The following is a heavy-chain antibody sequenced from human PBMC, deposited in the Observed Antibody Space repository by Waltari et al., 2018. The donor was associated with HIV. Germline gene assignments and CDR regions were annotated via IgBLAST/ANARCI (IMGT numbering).Heavy chain of an antibody. J-gene: IGHJ6*02. Sequence: QVQLVESGGGVVQPGGSLRLTCAASEFTFSSYGMTWVRQAPGKGLEWVAFIRHDGSNKDYADSVKGRFTITRDNPKNTLYLQMNSLRAEDTAMYYCAKELRFLSRYFGMDVWGQGTTVTVSS. CDR1: EFTFSSYG. D-gene: IGHD3-3*01. CDR2: IRHDGSNK. CDR3: AKELRFLSRYFGMDV. V-gene: IGHV3-30*02.